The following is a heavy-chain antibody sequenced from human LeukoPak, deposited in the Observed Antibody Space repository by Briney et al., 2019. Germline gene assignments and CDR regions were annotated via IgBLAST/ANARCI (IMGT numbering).Heavy chain of an antibody. Sequence: ASVKVSCKASGYTFTNYAVNWLRQAPGQRLEWMGWINAGNGNTKYSQKFQGRVTITRDTSASTAYMELSSLRSEDTAVYYCARDRMKYREGYYFDYWGQGTLVTVSS. V-gene: IGHV1-3*01. J-gene: IGHJ4*02. D-gene: IGHD2-2*01. CDR1: GYTFTNYA. CDR2: INAGNGNT. CDR3: ARDRMKYREGYYFDY.